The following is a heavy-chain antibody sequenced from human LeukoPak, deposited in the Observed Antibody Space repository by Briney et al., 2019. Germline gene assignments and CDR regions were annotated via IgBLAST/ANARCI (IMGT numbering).Heavy chain of an antibody. J-gene: IGHJ5*02. CDR3: ARDIPTWRPGRFDP. CDR2: INHSGST. V-gene: IGHV4-34*01. CDR1: GGSFSSYY. D-gene: IGHD2/OR15-2a*01. Sequence: PSETLSLTCAVYGGSFSSYYWSWIRQPPGKGLEWIGEINHSGSTNYNPSLKSRVTISVDTSKNQFSLKLSSVTAADTAVYYCARDIPTWRPGRFDPWGQGTLVTVSS.